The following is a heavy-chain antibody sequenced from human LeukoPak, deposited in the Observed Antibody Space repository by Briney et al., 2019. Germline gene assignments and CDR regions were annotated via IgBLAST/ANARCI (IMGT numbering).Heavy chain of an antibody. V-gene: IGHV1-69*13. Sequence: SVKVSCKASGGTFGSYAISWVRQAPGQGLEWMGGIIQQTTHRSSRAESTSTAYMELRSLRSEDTAVYYCARALSVVVPAAKAYLYYYYMDVWGKGTTVTVSS. CDR2: IIQ. CDR1: GGTFGSYA. D-gene: IGHD2-2*01. J-gene: IGHJ6*03. CDR3: ARALSVVVPAAKAYLYYYYMDV.